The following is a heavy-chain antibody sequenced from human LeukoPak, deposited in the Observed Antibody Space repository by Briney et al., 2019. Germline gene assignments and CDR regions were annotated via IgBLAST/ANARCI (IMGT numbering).Heavy chain of an antibody. CDR3: ARRPGGSSDY. CDR1: GYTFTSYY. D-gene: IGHD2-15*01. J-gene: IGHJ4*02. CDR2: ISAYNGNT. V-gene: IGHV1-18*04. Sequence: ASAKVSCMASGYTFTSYYIHWVRQAPGQGLEWMGWISAYNGNTNYAQKLQGRVTMTTDTSTSTAYMELRSLRSDDTAVYYCARRPGGSSDYWGQGTLVTVSS.